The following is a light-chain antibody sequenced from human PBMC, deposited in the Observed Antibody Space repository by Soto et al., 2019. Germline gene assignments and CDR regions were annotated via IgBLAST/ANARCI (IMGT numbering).Light chain of an antibody. CDR1: QSLLHSNGYNY. Sequence: DIVMTQSPLSLPVTPGEPASISCRSSQSLLHSNGYNYLDWYQQKPGQAPRLLIYAASNRATGIPDRFSGSGSGTDFTLTISRLEPEDFAVYYCQQYGSSGTFGQGTKVDIK. J-gene: IGKJ1*01. V-gene: IGKV2-28*01. CDR3: QQYGSSGT. CDR2: AAS.